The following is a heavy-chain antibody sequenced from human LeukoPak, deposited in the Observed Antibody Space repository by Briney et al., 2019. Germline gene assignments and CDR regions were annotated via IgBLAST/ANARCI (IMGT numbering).Heavy chain of an antibody. D-gene: IGHD3-22*01. Sequence: GGSLRLSCAASGFTFSSYGMHWFRQAPGKGLEGVAVISYDGSNKYYADSVKGRFTISRDNSKNTLYLQMNSLRAEDTAVYYCAKEPYYDSSGYYEIDYWGQGTLVTVSS. CDR2: ISYDGSNK. J-gene: IGHJ4*02. CDR3: AKEPYYDSSGYYEIDY. V-gene: IGHV3-30*18. CDR1: GFTFSSYG.